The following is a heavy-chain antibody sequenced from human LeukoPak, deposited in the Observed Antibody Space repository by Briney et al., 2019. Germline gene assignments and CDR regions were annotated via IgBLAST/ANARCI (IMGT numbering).Heavy chain of an antibody. CDR2: IIPIFGTA. V-gene: IGHV1-69*13. CDR3: ASAASYSNPGSYYYYYMDV. J-gene: IGHJ6*03. CDR1: GGTFSSYA. D-gene: IGHD4-11*01. Sequence: AASAKVSCKASGGTFSSYAISWVRQAPGQGLEWTGGIIPIFGTANYAQKFQGRVTITADESTSTAYMELSSLRSEDTAVYYCASAASYSNPGSYYYYYMDVWGKGTTVTVSS.